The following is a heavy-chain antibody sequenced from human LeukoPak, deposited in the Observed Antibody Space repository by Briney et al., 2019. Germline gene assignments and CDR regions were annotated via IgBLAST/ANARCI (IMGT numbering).Heavy chain of an antibody. D-gene: IGHD3-9*01. CDR2: VSGRDTST. Sequence: GGSLRLSCAASGFTFSNYAMSWVRQAPGKGLEWVSAVSGRDTSTYYTDSVKGRLTISRDNSKNTLYLQMNSLSAEDTAIYYCAKWGDYDVLTGYYDSDYWGQGTLVTVSS. J-gene: IGHJ4*02. CDR3: AKWGDYDVLTGYYDSDY. V-gene: IGHV3-23*01. CDR1: GFTFSNYA.